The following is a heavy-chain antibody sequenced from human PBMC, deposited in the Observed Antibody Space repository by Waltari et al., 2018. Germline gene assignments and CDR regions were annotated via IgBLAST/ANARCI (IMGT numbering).Heavy chain of an antibody. CDR2: IYYSGST. CDR1: GGSISSYY. D-gene: IGHD3-22*01. V-gene: IGHV4-59*01. CDR3: ARGLRVGVVVIPYYFDY. Sequence: QVQLQESGPGLVKPSETLSLTCTVSGGSISSYYWSWIRQPPGKGLEWIGYIYYSGSTNYNPALKSRVTISVDTSKNQFSLKLSSVTAADTAVYYCARGLRVGVVVIPYYFDYWGQGTLVTVSS. J-gene: IGHJ4*02.